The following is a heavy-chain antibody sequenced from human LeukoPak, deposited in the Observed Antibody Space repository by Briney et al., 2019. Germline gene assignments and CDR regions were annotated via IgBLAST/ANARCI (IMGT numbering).Heavy chain of an antibody. CDR2: IYYSGST. D-gene: IGHD3-10*01. CDR3: ASEDVLLWFGEFF. J-gene: IGHJ4*02. CDR1: GGSISSSSYY. Sequence: SETLSLTCTVSGGSISSSSYYWGWIRQPPGKGLEWIGSIYYSGSTYYNPSLKSRVTISVDTSKNQFSLKLSSVTAADTAVYYCASEDVLLWFGEFFWGQGTLVTVSS. V-gene: IGHV4-39*07.